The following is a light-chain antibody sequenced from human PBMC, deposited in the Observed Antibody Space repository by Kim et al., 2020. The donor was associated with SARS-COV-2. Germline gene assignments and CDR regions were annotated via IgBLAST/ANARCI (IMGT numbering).Light chain of an antibody. Sequence: QSVLTQPPSVSAAPGQKVTISCSGSTSNIGNDYVSWYQQFPGAAPKLLIYDSDKRPSGIPDRFSGSKSGTSATLDITGPQTGDEADYYCGTWDTSLRIGVFGGGTQLTVL. J-gene: IGLJ2*01. CDR2: DSD. V-gene: IGLV1-51*01. CDR3: GTWDTSLRIGV. CDR1: TSNIGNDY.